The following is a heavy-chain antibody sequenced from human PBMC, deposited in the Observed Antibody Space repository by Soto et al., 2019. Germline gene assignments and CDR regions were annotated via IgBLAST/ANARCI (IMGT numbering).Heavy chain of an antibody. CDR3: ARYQVPAAMVYYYYYGMDV. D-gene: IGHD2-2*01. Sequence: GASVKVSCKASGYTFTSYAMHWVRQAPGQRLEWMGWINAGNGNTKYSQKFQGRVTITADESTSTAYMELSSLRSEDTAVYYCARYQVPAAMVYYYYYGMDVWGQGTTVTVSS. J-gene: IGHJ6*02. CDR2: INAGNGNT. V-gene: IGHV1-3*01. CDR1: GYTFTSYA.